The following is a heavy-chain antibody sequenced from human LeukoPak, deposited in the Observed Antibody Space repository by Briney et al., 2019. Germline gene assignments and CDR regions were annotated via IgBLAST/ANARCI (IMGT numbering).Heavy chain of an antibody. Sequence: GGSLRLSCAASGFTFSSYWMSWVRQAPGKGLEWVSVIYSGGTTYYADSVKGRFTISRDNSKNTLYLQMNSLRAEDTAVYYCTRDRDGYNYYWGQGTLVTVSS. D-gene: IGHD5-24*01. J-gene: IGHJ4*02. CDR3: TRDRDGYNYY. CDR2: IYSGGTT. V-gene: IGHV3-53*01. CDR1: GFTFSSYW.